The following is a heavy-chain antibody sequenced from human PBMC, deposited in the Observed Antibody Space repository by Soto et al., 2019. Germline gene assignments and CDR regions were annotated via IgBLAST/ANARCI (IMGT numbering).Heavy chain of an antibody. Sequence: ASVKVSCKASGYTFTSYGISWVRQAPGQGLEWMGWISTYNGNTHYAQKLQGRVTMTTDTSTSTAYMELRSLTSDDTAVYYCARDWSAEVLPDYWGQGTLVTVSS. V-gene: IGHV1-18*01. CDR2: ISTYNGNT. J-gene: IGHJ4*02. CDR3: ARDWSAEVLPDY. D-gene: IGHD3-10*01. CDR1: GYTFTSYG.